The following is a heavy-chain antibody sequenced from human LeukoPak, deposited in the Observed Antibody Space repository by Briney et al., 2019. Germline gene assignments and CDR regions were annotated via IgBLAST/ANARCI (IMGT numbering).Heavy chain of an antibody. D-gene: IGHD5-18*01. CDR2: INHSGST. Sequence: SETLSLTCAVYGGSFSGYYWSWILQPPGKGLEWIGEINHSGSTNYNPSLKSRVTISVDTSKNQFSLKLSSVTAADTAVYYCARARGFGYSYGYYFDYWGQGTLVTVSS. CDR1: GGSFSGYY. V-gene: IGHV4-34*01. CDR3: ARARGFGYSYGYYFDY. J-gene: IGHJ4*02.